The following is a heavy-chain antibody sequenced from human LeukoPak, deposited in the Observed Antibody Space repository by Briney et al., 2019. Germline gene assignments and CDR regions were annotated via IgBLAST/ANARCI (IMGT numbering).Heavy chain of an antibody. Sequence: ASVKVSCKASGYTFTTYGISWVRQGPGQGLEWMGWISAYNGNTNYAQKLQGRVTMTTDTSTSTAYMELRSLRSDDTAVYYCARYCSSTSCYVGDYFDYWGQGTLVTVSS. CDR2: ISAYNGNT. CDR1: GYTFTTYG. D-gene: IGHD2-2*01. CDR3: ARYCSSTSCYVGDYFDY. V-gene: IGHV1-18*01. J-gene: IGHJ4*02.